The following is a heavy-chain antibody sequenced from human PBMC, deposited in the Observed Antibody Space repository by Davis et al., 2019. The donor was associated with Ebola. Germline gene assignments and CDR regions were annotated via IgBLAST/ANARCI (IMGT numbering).Heavy chain of an antibody. CDR3: ARDAAVAATDVFDY. CDR1: GYTLTELS. Sequence: ASVKVSCKVSGYTLTELSMHWVRQAPGKGLEWMGGFDPEDGETIYAQKFQGRVTMTEDTSTDTAYMELSSLRSEDTAVYYCARDAAVAATDVFDYWGQGTLVTVSS. D-gene: IGHD6-19*01. V-gene: IGHV1-24*01. J-gene: IGHJ4*02. CDR2: FDPEDGET.